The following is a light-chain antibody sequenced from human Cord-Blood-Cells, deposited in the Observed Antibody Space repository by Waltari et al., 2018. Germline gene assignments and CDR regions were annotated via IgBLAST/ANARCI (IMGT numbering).Light chain of an antibody. CDR3: SSYTSSPFV. Sequence: QSALTQPASVSGSPGQSITISCTGTSSDVGGYNYVSWYQQHPGKGPKLMFYDVSKRPSGVSNRFSGSKSGNTASLTISGLQAEDEADYYCSSYTSSPFVFGTGTKDTVL. CDR2: DVS. V-gene: IGLV2-14*01. CDR1: SSDVGGYNY. J-gene: IGLJ1*01.